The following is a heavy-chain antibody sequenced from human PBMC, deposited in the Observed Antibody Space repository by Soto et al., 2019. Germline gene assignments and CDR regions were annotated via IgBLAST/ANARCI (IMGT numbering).Heavy chain of an antibody. CDR2: IIPILGIA. V-gene: IGHV1-69*02. J-gene: IGHJ6*02. D-gene: IGHD1-1*01. CDR1: GGTFSSYT. CDR3: SREHHDDHGGMDA. Sequence: QVQLVQTGAEVKKPGSSVKVSCKASGGTFSSYTISWVRQAPGQGLEWMGRIIPILGIANYAQKFQGRVNNTPDKSTSTAYKELGTLRSYGTGVYYCSREHHDDHGGMDAWGQGTTVTFSS.